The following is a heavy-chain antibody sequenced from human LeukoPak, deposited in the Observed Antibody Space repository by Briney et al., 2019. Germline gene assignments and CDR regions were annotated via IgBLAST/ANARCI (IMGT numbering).Heavy chain of an antibody. CDR3: ARAMRSGYDY. V-gene: IGHV3-48*02. CDR2: ISSSSDAI. Sequence: GGSLRPSCAASGFTFSNYGMNWVRQAPGKGLEWVSYISSSSDAIYYADSVKGRFTISRDNAKNSLYLEMNSLRDEDTAVYYCARAMRSGYDYWGQGTLVIVSS. J-gene: IGHJ4*02. CDR1: GFTFSNYG. D-gene: IGHD5-12*01.